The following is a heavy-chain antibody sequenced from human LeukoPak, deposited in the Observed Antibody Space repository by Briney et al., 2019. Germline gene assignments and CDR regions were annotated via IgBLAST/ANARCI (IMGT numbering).Heavy chain of an antibody. CDR2: IYYSGNT. J-gene: IGHJ5*02. Sequence: PSETLSLTCTVSGASISSYYWSWIRQPPGKGLEWIGYIYYSGNTNYNPSLKSRVTISVDTSKNQFSLKLSSVTAADTAVYYCARGGILVVVVPAAMGWFDPWGQGTLVTVSS. D-gene: IGHD2-2*01. CDR3: ARGGILVVVVPAAMGWFDP. V-gene: IGHV4-59*08. CDR1: GASISSYY.